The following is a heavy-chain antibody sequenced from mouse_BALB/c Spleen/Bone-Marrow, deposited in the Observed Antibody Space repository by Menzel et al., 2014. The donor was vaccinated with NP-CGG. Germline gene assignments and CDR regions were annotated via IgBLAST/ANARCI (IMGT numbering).Heavy chain of an antibody. CDR1: GFAFSSYA. Sequence: EVQRVESGGGLVKPGGSLKLSCAASGFAFSSYAMSWVRQSPEKRLEWVAEISSGGSYTYYPDTVTGRFTISRDNAKSTLYLQMSSLKSEDTAMYYCATHYYGRFDYWGQGTTLTVSS. CDR2: ISSGGSYT. D-gene: IGHD1-2*01. V-gene: IGHV5-9-4*01. J-gene: IGHJ2*01. CDR3: ATHYYGRFDY.